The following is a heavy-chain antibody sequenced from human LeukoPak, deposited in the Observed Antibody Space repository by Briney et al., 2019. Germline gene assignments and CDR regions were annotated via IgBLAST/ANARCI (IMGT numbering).Heavy chain of an antibody. V-gene: IGHV3-23*01. CDR2: VGGRGHNT. CDR3: ARESYGSGNDY. Sequence: GGSLRLSCAASGFTFSNYAMSWVRQAPGKGLEWVSAVGGRGHNTYYADSVRARFTISRDNSKNTLYLQINSLRAEDTAVYYCARESYGSGNDYWGQGTLVTVSS. D-gene: IGHD3-10*01. J-gene: IGHJ4*02. CDR1: GFTFSNYA.